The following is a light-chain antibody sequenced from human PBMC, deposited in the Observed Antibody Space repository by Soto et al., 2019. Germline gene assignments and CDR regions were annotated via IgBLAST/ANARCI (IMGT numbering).Light chain of an antibody. Sequence: DIQMTQSPSSLSASVGDRVSITCRASQSISTHLSWYQQKPGKAPKLLIYAASSLQSWVPSRFTGSGSGTDFTLTISSLQPEDFATYYCQQSYTSWWTFGQGNKVDIK. CDR3: QQSYTSWWT. J-gene: IGKJ1*01. CDR2: AAS. V-gene: IGKV1-39*01. CDR1: QSISTH.